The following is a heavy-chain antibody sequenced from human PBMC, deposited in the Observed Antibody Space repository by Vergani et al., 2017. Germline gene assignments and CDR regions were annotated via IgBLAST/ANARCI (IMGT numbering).Heavy chain of an antibody. Sequence: VEVVESGGGLVQPGGSLRLSCAASGFRFSNYWMHWVRQAPGQGLEWMGIINPSGGSTSYAQKFQGRVTMTRDTSTSTVYMELSSLRSEDTAVYYCARAGIVATYRFDYWGQGTLVTVSS. V-gene: IGHV1-46*03. CDR3: ARAGIVATYRFDY. CDR2: INPSGGST. CDR1: GFRFSNYW. J-gene: IGHJ4*02. D-gene: IGHD5-12*01.